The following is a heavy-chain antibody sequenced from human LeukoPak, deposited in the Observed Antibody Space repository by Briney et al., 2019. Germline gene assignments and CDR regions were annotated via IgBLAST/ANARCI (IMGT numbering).Heavy chain of an antibody. J-gene: IGHJ4*02. D-gene: IGHD4-17*01. CDR2: TSDDGTTK. CDR1: GFTFSSYA. V-gene: IGHV3-30-3*01. Sequence: TGRSLRLSCAASGFTFSSYAMHWVRQAPGKGLQWLALTSDDGTTKYYADSVKGRFTISRDNSQNTLYLQMNSLRVEETAMYYCARAPGGFHGDYSPIGYWGQGTLVTVSS. CDR3: ARAPGGFHGDYSPIGY.